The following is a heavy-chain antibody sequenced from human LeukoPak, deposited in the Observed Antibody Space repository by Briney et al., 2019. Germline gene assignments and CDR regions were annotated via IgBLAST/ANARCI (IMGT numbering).Heavy chain of an antibody. CDR3: ARGRVGFSGSWYVY. V-gene: IGHV1-46*01. J-gene: IGHJ4*02. CDR2: INPSDGST. CDR1: GYTFTSYY. Sequence: ASVKVSCKASGYTFTSYYMHWVRQAPGQGPEWMGVINPSDGSTSYAQKFQGRVAMTRDTSTSTVFMELSSLTSEDAAVYYCARGRVGFSGSWYVYWGQGTLVTVSS. D-gene: IGHD6-13*01.